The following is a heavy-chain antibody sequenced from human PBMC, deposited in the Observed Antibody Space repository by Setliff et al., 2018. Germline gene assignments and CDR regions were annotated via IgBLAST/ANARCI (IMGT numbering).Heavy chain of an antibody. CDR3: ARASRFGTAIYKGDYYMDV. V-gene: IGHV7-4-1*01. CDR1: GYTFSTYA. CDR2: INTNTGNP. D-gene: IGHD2-21*02. Sequence: ASLKVSCKGSGYTFSTYAIIWMRQIPGQGLGWMGWINTNTGNPNHAQGFTGRFVFSLDTSVSTAYLQIYSLKAEDTAVYYCARASRFGTAIYKGDYYMDVWGNGTTVTVSS. J-gene: IGHJ6*03.